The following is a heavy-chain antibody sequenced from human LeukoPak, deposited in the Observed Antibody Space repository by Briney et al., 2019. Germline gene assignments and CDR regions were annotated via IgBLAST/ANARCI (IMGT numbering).Heavy chain of an antibody. CDR3: AKDSSGYYKA. Sequence: GGSLRLSCAASGFTFSSYGMHWVRQAPGKGLEWVAVISYDGSNKYYADSVKGRFTISRDNSKNTLYLQMNSLRAEDTAVYYCAKDSSGYYKAWGQGTLVTVSS. J-gene: IGHJ5*02. V-gene: IGHV3-30*18. CDR1: GFTFSSYG. CDR2: ISYDGSNK. D-gene: IGHD3-22*01.